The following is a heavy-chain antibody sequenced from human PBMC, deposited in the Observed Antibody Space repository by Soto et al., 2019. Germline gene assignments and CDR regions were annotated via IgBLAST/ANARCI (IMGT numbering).Heavy chain of an antibody. CDR3: ARVGESLHIVVVPAATLPMDV. V-gene: IGHV4-34*01. Sequence: SETLSLTCAVYGGSFSGYYWSWIRQPPGKGLEWIGEINHSGSTNYNPSLKSRVTISVDTSKNQFSLKLSSVTAADTAVYYCARVGESLHIVVVPAATLPMDVWGKGTTVTVSS. D-gene: IGHD2-2*01. J-gene: IGHJ6*03. CDR2: INHSGST. CDR1: GGSFSGYY.